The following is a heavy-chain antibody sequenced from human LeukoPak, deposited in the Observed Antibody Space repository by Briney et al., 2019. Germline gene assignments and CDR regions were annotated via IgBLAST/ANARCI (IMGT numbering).Heavy chain of an antibody. CDR2: ISSNGGST. D-gene: IGHD3-10*01. J-gene: IGHJ4*02. CDR1: GFTFSSYA. V-gene: IGHV3-64*01. CDR3: ARAIWFGDKPFDY. Sequence: PGGSLRLSCAASGFTFSSYAMHWVRQAPGKGLEYVSAISSNGGSTYYANSVKGRFTISRGNSKNTLYLQMGSLRAEDMAVYYCARAIWFGDKPFDYWGQGTLVTVSS.